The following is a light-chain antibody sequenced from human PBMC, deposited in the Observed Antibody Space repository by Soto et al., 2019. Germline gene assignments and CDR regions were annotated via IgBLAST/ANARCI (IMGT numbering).Light chain of an antibody. V-gene: IGLV2-11*01. J-gene: IGLJ2*01. Sequence: QAVVTQPRSVSGSPGQSVTISCTGTSSDVGGYNYVSWYQQHPGKAPKLMIYDVNKRPSGVPDRFSGSKSGNTASLTISGLQAADEAQYYCAAWDDSLSGVVFGGGTKLTVL. CDR3: AAWDDSLSGVV. CDR1: SSDVGGYNY. CDR2: DVN.